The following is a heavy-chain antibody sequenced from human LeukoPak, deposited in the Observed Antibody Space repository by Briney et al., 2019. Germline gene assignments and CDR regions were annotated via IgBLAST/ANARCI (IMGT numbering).Heavy chain of an antibody. CDR1: GYIFTSYG. D-gene: IGHD2-2*01. V-gene: IGHV1-18*01. CDR3: ARARPGAYCGTTSCFSDY. J-gene: IGHJ4*02. CDR2: ISAYNGNT. Sequence: ASVKVSCKASGYIFTSYGISWVRQGPGQGLEWVGWISAYNGNTKFAPNLQDRVTMTTDTSTATAYMGLRSLRLNDTAVYFCARARPGAYCGTTSCFSDYWGQGTLVTVSS.